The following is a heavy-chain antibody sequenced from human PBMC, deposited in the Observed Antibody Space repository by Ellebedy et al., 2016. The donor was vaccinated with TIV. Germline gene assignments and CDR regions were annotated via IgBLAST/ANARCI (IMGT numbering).Heavy chain of an antibody. CDR1: GFTFGSYW. Sequence: GESLKISCAASGFTFGSYWMSWVRQAPGKGLEWVATIKQDGSEKNYVDSVKGRLAISRDNARSSLYLQMNSLKAEDTAVYYCARSSELFGGYPVGDSWGQGTLVTVSS. CDR2: IKQDGSEK. D-gene: IGHD5-12*01. J-gene: IGHJ5*01. CDR3: ARSSELFGGYPVGDS. V-gene: IGHV3-7*01.